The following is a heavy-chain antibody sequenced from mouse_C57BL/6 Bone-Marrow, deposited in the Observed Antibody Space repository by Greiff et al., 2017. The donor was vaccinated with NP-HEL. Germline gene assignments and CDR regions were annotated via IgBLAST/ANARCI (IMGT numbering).Heavy chain of an antibody. Sequence: EVKLVESGGGLVKPGGSLKLSCAASGFTFSSYAMSWVRQTPEKRLEWVATISDGGSYTYYPDNVKGRFTISRDNAKNTLYLQMSHLKSEDTAMYYCARDKINWAWFAYWGQGTLVTVSA. CDR1: GFTFSSYA. CDR3: ARDKINWAWFAY. J-gene: IGHJ3*01. D-gene: IGHD4-1*02. V-gene: IGHV5-4*01. CDR2: ISDGGSYT.